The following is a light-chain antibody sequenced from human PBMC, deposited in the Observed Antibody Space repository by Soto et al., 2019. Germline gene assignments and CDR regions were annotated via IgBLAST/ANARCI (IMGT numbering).Light chain of an antibody. CDR2: DSD. CDR3: GAWDGSLSVVL. Sequence: QSVLTQPPSVSAAPGQKVTISCSGSSANIGSNYVSWYQHLPGTAPKLVIYDSDRRPSEIPDRFSGSKSGPSATLDITGLQTGDEADYYCGAWDGSLSVVLFGGGTKLTVL. J-gene: IGLJ2*01. CDR1: SANIGSNY. V-gene: IGLV1-51*01.